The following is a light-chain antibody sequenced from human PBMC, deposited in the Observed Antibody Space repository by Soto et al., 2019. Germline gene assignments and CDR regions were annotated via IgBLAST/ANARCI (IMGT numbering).Light chain of an antibody. J-gene: IGLJ2*01. CDR1: SSDVGGSNY. CDR3: VAWDDSLNGYVV. V-gene: IGLV2-14*01. Sequence: QSALTQPASVSGSPGQSITISCTGTSSDVGGSNYVSWYQQHPGKAPKLVIYGISHRPSGVPDRFSGSKSGTLASLAISGLQSEDEADYYCVAWDDSLNGYVVFGGGTKVTVL. CDR2: GIS.